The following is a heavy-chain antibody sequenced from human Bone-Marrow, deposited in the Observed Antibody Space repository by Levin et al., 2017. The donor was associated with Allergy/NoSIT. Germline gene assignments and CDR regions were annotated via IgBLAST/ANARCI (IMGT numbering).Heavy chain of an antibody. Sequence: LSLTCAVSGFSFNNYEMNWVRQAPGKGLEWISYISATGNTVYYADSVEGRFTISRDNDMNSLYLEMSGLRVEDTAVYYCARLDFRRDWGMDVWGQGTTVAVSS. CDR2: ISATGNTV. CDR1: GFSFNNYE. CDR3: ARLDFRRDWGMDV. J-gene: IGHJ6*02. D-gene: IGHD2-21*01. V-gene: IGHV3-48*03.